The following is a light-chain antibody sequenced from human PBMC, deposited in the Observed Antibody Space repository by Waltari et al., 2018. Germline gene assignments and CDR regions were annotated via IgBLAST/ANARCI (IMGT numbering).Light chain of an antibody. CDR1: SVLDSSNNKNY. CDR2: WAS. Sequence: SVLDSSNNKNYLAWYQQKPGQPPKLLIYWASSRESGVPDRFSGSVSGTDFTLTISSLQAEDVAVYYCQHYYSPPWTFGQGTKVEIK. CDR3: QHYYSPPWT. J-gene: IGKJ1*01. V-gene: IGKV4-1*01.